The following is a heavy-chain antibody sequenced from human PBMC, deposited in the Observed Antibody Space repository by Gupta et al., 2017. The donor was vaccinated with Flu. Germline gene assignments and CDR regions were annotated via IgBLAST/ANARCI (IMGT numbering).Heavy chain of an antibody. J-gene: IGHJ6*02. V-gene: IGHV3-23*01. Sequence: EVQLLESGGTLVQPGGSLRLSCAVSGLNFTNYAMNWVREAPGKGLEWVSGVSGSGGSTYYANSVKGRFTVSRDNSKNTVFLQMSSLRAEDTGIYYCAKEDSPMVTRYFGMDVWGQGTTVTVSS. CDR2: VSGSGGST. CDR3: AKEDSPMVTRYFGMDV. CDR1: GLNFTNYA. D-gene: IGHD5-18*01.